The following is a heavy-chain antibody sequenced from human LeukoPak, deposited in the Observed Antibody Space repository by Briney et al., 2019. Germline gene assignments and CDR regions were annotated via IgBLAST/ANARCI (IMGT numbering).Heavy chain of an antibody. J-gene: IGHJ4*02. CDR3: ARGVFGPYFDY. V-gene: IGHV4-31*03. CDR1: GVSISSGGYY. CDR2: IYYSGST. D-gene: IGHD3-10*02. Sequence: MASETLSLTCTVSGVSISSGGYYWSWIRQHPGKGLEWIGYIYYSGSTYYNPSLKSRVTISVDTSKNQFSLKLSSVTAADTAVYYCARGVFGPYFDYWGQGTLVTVSS.